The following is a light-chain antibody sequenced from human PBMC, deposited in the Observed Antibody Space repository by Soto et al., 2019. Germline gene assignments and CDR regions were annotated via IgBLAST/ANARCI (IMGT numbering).Light chain of an antibody. J-gene: IGLJ2*01. V-gene: IGLV2-11*01. Sequence: QSVLTQPRSVSGSPGQSVTISCTGTSSDVGAYHYVSWYQHHPGKAPKLMIYDINKRPSGVPDRFSGSKSGNTASLTISGLQAEDEADFYCSSYAGRYCVVFGGGTQLTVL. CDR1: SSDVGAYHY. CDR2: DIN. CDR3: SSYAGRYCVV.